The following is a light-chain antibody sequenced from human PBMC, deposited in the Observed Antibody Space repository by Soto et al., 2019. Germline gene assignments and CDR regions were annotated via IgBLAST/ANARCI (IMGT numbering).Light chain of an antibody. V-gene: IGKV1-9*01. CDR2: AAS. CDR3: QQLNSYPWT. Sequence: DIQLTQSPSFLSASVGDRVTITCRASQAISSYLAWFQQRPGKAPKVLIYAASTLQSGVPSRFSGSASGTEFTLTISSLQPEDSAAYFCQQLNSYPWTFGQGTKVEIK. J-gene: IGKJ1*01. CDR1: QAISSY.